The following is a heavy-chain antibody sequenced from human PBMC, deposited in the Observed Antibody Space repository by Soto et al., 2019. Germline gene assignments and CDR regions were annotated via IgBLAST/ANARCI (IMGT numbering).Heavy chain of an antibody. V-gene: IGHV4-59*01. CDR2: IYYSGST. J-gene: IGHJ6*03. CDR1: GGSISSYY. Sequence: SETLSLTCTVSGGSISSYYWSWIRQPPGKGLEWIGYIYYSGSTNYNPSLKSRVTISVDTSKNQFSLKLSSVTAADTAVYYCASGVYMRLEGDYYYYYYMDVWGKGTTVTVSS. CDR3: ASGVYMRLEGDYYYYYYMDV. D-gene: IGHD2-8*01.